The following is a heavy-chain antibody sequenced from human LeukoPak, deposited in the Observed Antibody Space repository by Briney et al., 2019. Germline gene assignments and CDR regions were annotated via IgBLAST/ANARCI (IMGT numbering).Heavy chain of an antibody. CDR3: ARLIPGSSAPGIAAAGIMPY. CDR1: GGSINSSSCY. V-gene: IGHV4-39*01. D-gene: IGHD6-13*01. CDR2: IYYSGST. J-gene: IGHJ4*02. Sequence: SETLSLTCTVSGGSINSSSCYWGWIRQPPGKGLEWIGSIYYSGSTYYNPSLKSRVTISVDTSKNQFSLKLSSVTAADTAVYYCARLIPGSSAPGIAAAGIMPYWGQGTLVTVSS.